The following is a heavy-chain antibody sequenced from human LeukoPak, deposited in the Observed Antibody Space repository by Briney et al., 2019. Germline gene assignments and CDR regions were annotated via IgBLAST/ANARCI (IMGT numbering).Heavy chain of an antibody. CDR3: AKGLIRGYYMDV. Sequence: GGSLRLSCAASGFTFNTYGMHWVRQAPGKGLVWVSRINTDGSAIFYADSVKGRFTISRDNSKNTLYLQMNSLRAEDTAVYYCAKGLIRGYYMDVWGKGTTVTVSS. CDR1: GFTFNTYG. CDR2: INTDGSAI. J-gene: IGHJ6*03. D-gene: IGHD3-10*01. V-gene: IGHV3-74*01.